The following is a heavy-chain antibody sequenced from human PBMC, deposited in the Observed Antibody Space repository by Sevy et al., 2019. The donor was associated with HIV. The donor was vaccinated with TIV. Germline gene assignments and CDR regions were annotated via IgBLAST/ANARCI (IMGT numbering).Heavy chain of an antibody. V-gene: IGHV3-15*01. CDR2: IKSKTDGGTK. D-gene: IGHD2-8*01. CDR3: TTPLGYCTRGVCYTEGFDY. J-gene: IGHJ4*02. CDR1: GFTFNNAW. Sequence: GGSLRLSCAGSGFTFNNAWMSWVRQAPGKGLEWVGHIKSKTDGGTKDYAAPVKGRFTISRDDSKNTLHLQMNSLKTGDTAVYYCTTPLGYCTRGVCYTEGFDYWGQGTLVTVSS.